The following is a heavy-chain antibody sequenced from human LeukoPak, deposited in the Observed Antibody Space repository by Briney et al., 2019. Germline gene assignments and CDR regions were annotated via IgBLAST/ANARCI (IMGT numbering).Heavy chain of an antibody. CDR1: GGSFSGYY. V-gene: IGHV4-34*01. CDR2: INHSGST. Sequence: SETLSLTCAVYGGSFSGYYWSWIRQPPGKGLEWIGEINHSGSTNYNPSLKSRVTISVDTSKNQFSLELSSVTAADTAVYYCARGFWSGYRYYYYYYMDVWGKGTTVTVSS. CDR3: ARGFWSGYRYYYYYYMDV. J-gene: IGHJ6*03. D-gene: IGHD3-3*01.